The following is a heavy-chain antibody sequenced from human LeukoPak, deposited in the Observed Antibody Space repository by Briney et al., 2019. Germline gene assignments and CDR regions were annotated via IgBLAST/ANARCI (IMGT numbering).Heavy chain of an antibody. D-gene: IGHD5-24*01. V-gene: IGHV3-33*01. CDR3: ARVRRDGYNRDAFDI. Sequence: GGSLRLSCAASDFTFSNYGMHWVRQAPGKGLEWVAVMYYAGTNQYYADSVKGRFTISRDNSNNRLYLQMNSLRAEDTAVYYYARVRRDGYNRDAFDIWGQGTMVTVSS. CDR2: MYYAGTNQ. CDR1: DFTFSNYG. J-gene: IGHJ3*02.